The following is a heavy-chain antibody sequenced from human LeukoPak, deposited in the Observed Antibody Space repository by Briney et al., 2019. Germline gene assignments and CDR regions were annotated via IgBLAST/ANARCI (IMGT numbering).Heavy chain of an antibody. Sequence: SETLSLTCTVSGGSISSSSYYWGWLRQPPGKGLEWIGSIYYSGSTYYNPSLKSRVTISVDTSKNQSSLKLSSVTAADTAVYYCARRADYSSGWYVGVWFDPWGQGTLVTVSS. CDR1: GGSISSSSYY. D-gene: IGHD6-19*01. CDR2: IYYSGST. CDR3: ARRADYSSGWYVGVWFDP. J-gene: IGHJ5*02. V-gene: IGHV4-39*01.